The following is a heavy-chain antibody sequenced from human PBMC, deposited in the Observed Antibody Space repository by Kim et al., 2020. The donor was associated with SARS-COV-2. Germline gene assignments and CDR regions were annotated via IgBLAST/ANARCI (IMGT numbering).Heavy chain of an antibody. CDR1: GGSISSSSYY. V-gene: IGHV4-39*07. D-gene: IGHD1-26*01. Sequence: SETLSLTCTVSGGSISSSSYYWGWIRQPPGKGLEWIGSIYYSGSTYYNPSLKSRVTISVDTSKNQFSLKLSSVTAADTAVYYCARDGRSSGSYYGDYWG. CDR2: IYYSGST. CDR3: ARDGRSSGSYYGDY. J-gene: IGHJ4*01.